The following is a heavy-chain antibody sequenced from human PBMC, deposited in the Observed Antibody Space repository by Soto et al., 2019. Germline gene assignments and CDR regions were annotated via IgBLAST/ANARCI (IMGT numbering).Heavy chain of an antibody. Sequence: ASVKVSCKASGYSFSDHYVHWVRQAPGEGLEWMGVINPSGGSTSYAQKFQGRVTMTRDTSTSTVYMELRRLRSEDTAVYYCAREVYYDTLTGYYRGHASDIWGQGTMVTVS. CDR3: AREVYYDTLTGYYRGHASDI. D-gene: IGHD3-9*01. CDR2: INPSGGST. J-gene: IGHJ3*02. V-gene: IGHV1-46*01. CDR1: GYSFSDHY.